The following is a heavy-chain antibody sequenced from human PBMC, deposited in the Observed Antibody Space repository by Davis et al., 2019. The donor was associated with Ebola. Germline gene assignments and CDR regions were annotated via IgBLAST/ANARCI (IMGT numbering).Heavy chain of an antibody. V-gene: IGHV3-49*04. Sequence: PGGSLRLSCTASGFTFGDYAMSWVRQAPGKGLEWVGFIRSKAYGGTTEYAASVKGRFTISRDDSKSIAYLQMNSLKTEDTAVYYCTTNRWNIDYWGQGTLVTVSS. D-gene: IGHD1/OR15-1a*01. CDR2: IRSKAYGGTT. CDR3: TTNRWNIDY. CDR1: GFTFGDYA. J-gene: IGHJ4*02.